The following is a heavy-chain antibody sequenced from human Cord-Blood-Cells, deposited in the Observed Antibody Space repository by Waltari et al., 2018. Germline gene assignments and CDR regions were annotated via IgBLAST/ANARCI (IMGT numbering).Heavy chain of an antibody. V-gene: IGHV6-1*01. Sequence: QVQLQQSGPGLVKPSPTLSLTCAISGARVPSNSAAWHWIRPSPSRGLEGLGRTYYRSKWYNDYAVSVKSRITINPDTSKNQFSLQLNSVTPEDTAVYYCARGRSGSFNWFDPWGQGTLVTVSS. CDR2: TYYRSKWYN. CDR3: ARGRSGSFNWFDP. CDR1: GARVPSNSAA. D-gene: IGHD1-26*01. J-gene: IGHJ5*02.